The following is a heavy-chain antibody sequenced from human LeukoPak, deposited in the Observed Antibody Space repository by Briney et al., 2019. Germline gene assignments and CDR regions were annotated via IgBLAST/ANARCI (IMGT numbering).Heavy chain of an antibody. Sequence: MPSETLSLTCTVSGGSISSSSYYWGWIRQPPGKGLEWIGSIYYSGSTYYNPSLKSRVTISVDTSKNQFSLKLSSVTAADTAVYYCAREMGGGYVPYWGQGTLVTVSS. J-gene: IGHJ4*02. D-gene: IGHD3-16*01. CDR2: IYYSGST. CDR3: AREMGGGYVPY. V-gene: IGHV4-39*07. CDR1: GGSISSSSYY.